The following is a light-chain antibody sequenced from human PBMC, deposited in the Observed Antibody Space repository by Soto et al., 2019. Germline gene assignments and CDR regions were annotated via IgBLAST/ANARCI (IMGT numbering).Light chain of an antibody. CDR2: LGS. CDR1: QCFLHSNGYNY. CDR3: MQALQTPIT. J-gene: IGKJ5*01. Sequence: DIVMTQSPLSLPVTPGEPASISCRSSQCFLHSNGYNYLDWYLQKPGQSPQLLIYLGSNRSSGVPDRFSGSGSGTDFTLKISRVEAEDVGVYYCMQALQTPITFGQGTRLEIK. V-gene: IGKV2-28*01.